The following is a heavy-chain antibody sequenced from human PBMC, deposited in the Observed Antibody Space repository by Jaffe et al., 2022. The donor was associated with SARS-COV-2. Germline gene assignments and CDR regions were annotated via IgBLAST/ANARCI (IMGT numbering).Heavy chain of an antibody. J-gene: IGHJ4*02. CDR3: ARDSRDGYADY. CDR1: GGSISSYY. Sequence: QVQLQESGPGLVKPSETLSLTCTVSGGSISSYYWSWIRQPPGKGLEWIGYIYYSGSTNYNPSLKSRVTISVDTSKNQFSLKLSSVTAADTAVYYCARDSRDGYADYWGQGTLVTVSS. V-gene: IGHV4-59*01. CDR2: IYYSGST. D-gene: IGHD5-12*01.